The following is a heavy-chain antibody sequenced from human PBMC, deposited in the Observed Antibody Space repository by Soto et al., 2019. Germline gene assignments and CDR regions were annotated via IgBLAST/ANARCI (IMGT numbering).Heavy chain of an antibody. CDR1: GDSITNNHW. Sequence: SETLSLSCTVYGDSITNNHWWSWVRQPPGKGPELIGEIYHTGIANYNPSLESRVAFSVDKSKNQFSLSLTSVTAADTAVYYCVSKLGPYYYGLDVWGQGTTVTVSS. V-gene: IGHV4-4*02. CDR2: IYHTGIA. D-gene: IGHD3-16*01. J-gene: IGHJ6*02. CDR3: VSKLGPYYYGLDV.